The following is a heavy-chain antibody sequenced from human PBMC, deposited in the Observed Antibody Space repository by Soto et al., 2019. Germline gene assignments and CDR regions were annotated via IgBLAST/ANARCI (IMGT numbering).Heavy chain of an antibody. V-gene: IGHV1-46*01. J-gene: IGHJ4*02. Sequence: ASVKVSCKXSGYIFTNYYMHWVRQAPGQGLEWMGIINPSGGSTSYAQKFQGRVTMTRDTSTSTVYMELGGLRSDDTAAYFCARRYFDSYYLDYWGQGTLVTVSS. CDR1: GYIFTNYY. CDR2: INPSGGST. CDR3: ARRYFDSYYLDY. D-gene: IGHD3-9*01.